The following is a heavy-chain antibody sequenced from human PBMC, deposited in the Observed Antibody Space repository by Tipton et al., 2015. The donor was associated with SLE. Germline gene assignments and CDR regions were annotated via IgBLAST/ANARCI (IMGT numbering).Heavy chain of an antibody. CDR2: IYYSGST. CDR1: GGSISSYY. D-gene: IGHD3-22*01. CDR3: ARGPTMVRGAHYYDSSGFDY. Sequence: LRLSCTVSGGSISSYYWSWIRQPPGKGLEWIGYIYYSGSTNYNPSLKSRVTISVDTSKNQFSLKLSSVTAADTAVYYCARGPTMVRGAHYYDSSGFDYWGQGTLVTVSS. V-gene: IGHV4-59*01. J-gene: IGHJ4*02.